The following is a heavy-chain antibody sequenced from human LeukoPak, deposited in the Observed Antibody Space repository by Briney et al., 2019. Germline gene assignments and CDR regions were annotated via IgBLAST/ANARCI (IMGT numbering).Heavy chain of an antibody. CDR1: GGSISSYY. CDR2: IYYSGST. D-gene: IGHD3-3*01. V-gene: IGHV4-59*08. CDR3: ARKNSDFWSDYRNWYFDL. J-gene: IGHJ2*01. Sequence: SETLSLTCTVSGGSISSYYWSWIRRPPGKGLEWCGYIYYSGSTNYNPSLKSRVTISVDTSKNQFSLKLSSVTAADTAVYYCARKNSDFWSDYRNWYFDLWGRGTLVTVSS.